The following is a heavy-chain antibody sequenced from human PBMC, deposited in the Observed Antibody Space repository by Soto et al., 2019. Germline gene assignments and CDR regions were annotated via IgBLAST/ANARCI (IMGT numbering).Heavy chain of an antibody. CDR1: GFIFSSYG. V-gene: IGHV3-33*01. J-gene: IGHJ4*02. CDR2: IWYDGSNK. CDR3: ARGACSSTTCYEVFDY. D-gene: IGHD2-2*01. Sequence: GGSLRLSCAASGFIFSSYGMHWVRQAPGKGLEWVAVIWYDGSNKNSADSVKGRFTISRDNSKNTLYLQMNSLRADDTAVYYCARGACSSTTCYEVFDYWGQGTLVTVSS.